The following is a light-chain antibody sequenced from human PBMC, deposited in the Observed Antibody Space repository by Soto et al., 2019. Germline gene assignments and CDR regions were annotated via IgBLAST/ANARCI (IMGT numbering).Light chain of an antibody. Sequence: DIVMTQSPLSLPVTPGEPASISCRSSQSLLHTNGYNYLDWYLQKPGQSPQVLIYLGSNRTSGVPDRFSGSGSGTDFTLKISRVEAADVGVYYCMQALQTPPTFGQGTRVEI. CDR3: MQALQTPPT. V-gene: IGKV2-28*01. J-gene: IGKJ1*01. CDR1: QSLLHTNGYNY. CDR2: LGS.